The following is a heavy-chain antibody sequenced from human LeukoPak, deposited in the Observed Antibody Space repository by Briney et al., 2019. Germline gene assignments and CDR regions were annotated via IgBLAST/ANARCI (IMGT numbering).Heavy chain of an antibody. CDR1: GGTFSSYT. V-gene: IGHV1-69*02. J-gene: IGHJ3*02. D-gene: IGHD2-2*01. CDR2: IIPILGIA. Sequence: SVTVSCKASGGTFSSYTINWVRQAPGQGLEWMGRIIPILGIANYAQKFQGRVTITADKSTSTAYMELSSLRSEDTAVYYCASERAYCSSTSCPSIWGQGTMVTVSS. CDR3: ASERAYCSSTSCPSI.